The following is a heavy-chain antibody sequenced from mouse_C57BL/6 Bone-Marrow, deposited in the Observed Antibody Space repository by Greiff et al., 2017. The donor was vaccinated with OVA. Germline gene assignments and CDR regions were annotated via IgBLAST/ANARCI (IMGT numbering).Heavy chain of an antibody. CDR2: INPNNGGT. CDR3: ARRRLTGDWYFDV. Sequence: VQLQQSGPELVKPGASVKMSCKASGYTFTDYNMHWVKQSHGKSLEWIGYINPNNGGTSYNQKFKGKATLTVNKSSSTAYMELRSLTAEDSAVYYCARRRLTGDWYFDVWGTGTTVTVSS. V-gene: IGHV1-22*01. J-gene: IGHJ1*03. CDR1: GYTFTDYN. D-gene: IGHD4-1*01.